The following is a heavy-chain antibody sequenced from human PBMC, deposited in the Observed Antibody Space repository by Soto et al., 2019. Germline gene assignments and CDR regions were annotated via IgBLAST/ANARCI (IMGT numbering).Heavy chain of an antibody. CDR2: IYPGDSDT. D-gene: IGHD4-4*01. V-gene: IGHV5-51*01. CDR1: GDTFTDYW. Sequence: PVESLTICCTVSGDTFTDYWIESVVPLAGKGLERTCIIYPGDSDTRYRPSLQGHVTCTVDKSTSTAYLQWNTRKASDTAMYYCARHISNFRTYYYAMDVWGQGTTV. J-gene: IGHJ6*02. CDR3: ARHISNFRTYYYAMDV.